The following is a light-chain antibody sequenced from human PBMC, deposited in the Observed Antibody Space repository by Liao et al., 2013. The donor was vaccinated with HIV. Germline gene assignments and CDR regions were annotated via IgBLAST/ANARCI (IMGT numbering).Light chain of an antibody. J-gene: IGLJ1*01. V-gene: IGLV3-21*04. CDR1: NIGSQS. Sequence: SYELTQPPSVSVAPGKTARITCGGNNIGSQSVHWYQQKPGQAPVVVMYYDSDRPSGIPERISGSNSGTTATLTISRVEAGDEADYYCQVWDRSSDHLYVFGSGTKVTVL. CDR3: QVWDRSSDHLYV. CDR2: YDS.